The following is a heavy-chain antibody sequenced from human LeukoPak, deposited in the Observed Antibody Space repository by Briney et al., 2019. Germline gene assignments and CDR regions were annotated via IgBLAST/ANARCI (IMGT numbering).Heavy chain of an antibody. CDR1: GGSISSGGYY. D-gene: IGHD6-19*01. J-gene: IGHJ3*02. Sequence: ASETLSLTCTVSGGSISSGGYYWSWIRQHPGKGLEWIGYIYYSGSTYYNPSLKSRVTISVDTSKNQFSLKLSSVTAADTAVYYCATEMEYSSDWQGFGAFDIWGQGTMVTVSS. CDR3: ATEMEYSSDWQGFGAFDI. CDR2: IYYSGST. V-gene: IGHV4-31*03.